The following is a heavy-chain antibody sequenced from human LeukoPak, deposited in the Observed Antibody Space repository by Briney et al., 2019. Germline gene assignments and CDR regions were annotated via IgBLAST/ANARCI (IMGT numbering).Heavy chain of an antibody. J-gene: IGHJ4*02. CDR1: GITLSNYG. CDR2: ISGSGGRT. CDR3: AKRGVVIRVVLVGFHKEAYYFDS. V-gene: IGHV3-23*01. D-gene: IGHD3-10*01. Sequence: PGGSLRLSCAVSGITLSNYGMRWVRQAPGKGRGWVAGISGSGGRTNYADSVKGGFTISRDSPKNTLYLQMNSLRAEDTAVYFCAKRGVVIRVVLVGFHKEAYYFDSWGQGALVTVSS.